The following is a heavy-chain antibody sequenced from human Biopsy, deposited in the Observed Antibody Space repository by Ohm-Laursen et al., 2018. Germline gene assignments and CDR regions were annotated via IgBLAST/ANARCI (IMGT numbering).Heavy chain of an antibody. V-gene: IGHV4-59*08. Sequence: SETLSLTCTVSGGSISSYYWSWNRQPPGQGLECIGYIYYSGSNNYSPSLKSRITMSVDTSKNQFSRKLSSGAAADTAVYYCARLWGGYHFHGMDVWGQGTTVTVSS. CDR2: IYYSGSN. CDR1: GGSISSYY. CDR3: ARLWGGYHFHGMDV. J-gene: IGHJ6*02. D-gene: IGHD7-27*01.